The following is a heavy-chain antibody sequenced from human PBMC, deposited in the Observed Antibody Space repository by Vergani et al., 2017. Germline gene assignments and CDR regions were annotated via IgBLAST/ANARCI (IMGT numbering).Heavy chain of an antibody. CDR1: GGSFSGYY. J-gene: IGHJ6*02. V-gene: IGHV4-34*01. CDR3: ARGLGGYYYYYGMDV. CDR2: SSHSGST. D-gene: IGHD6-25*01. Sequence: QVQLQQWGAGLLKPSETLSLTCAVSGGSFSGYYCSWICQPPGKVLEWIGESSHSGSTNYNPSLKSRVTISVDTSKNQFSLKLSSVTAADTAVYYCARGLGGYYYYYGMDVWGQGTTVTVSS.